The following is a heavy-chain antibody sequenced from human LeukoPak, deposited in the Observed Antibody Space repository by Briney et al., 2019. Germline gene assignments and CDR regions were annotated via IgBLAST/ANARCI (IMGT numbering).Heavy chain of an antibody. D-gene: IGHD2-2*02. CDR1: GYTFTSYY. Sequence: GASVKVSCKASGYTFTSYYMHWVRQAPGQGLEWMGIINPGGGSTSYAQKFQGRVTMTRDTSTSTVYMELSSLRSEDTAVYYCARAPPYCSSTSCYTNFDYWGQGTLVTVSS. CDR3: ARAPPYCSSTSCYTNFDY. J-gene: IGHJ4*02. CDR2: INPGGGST. V-gene: IGHV1-46*01.